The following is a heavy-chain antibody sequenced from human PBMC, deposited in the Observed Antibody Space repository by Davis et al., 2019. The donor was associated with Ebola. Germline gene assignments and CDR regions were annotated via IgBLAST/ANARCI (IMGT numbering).Heavy chain of an antibody. Sequence: SVKVSCKASGGTFNSYGITWVRQAPGQGLEWMARIIPIVDIINYAQKFEGRVTTTADKSTSTVYMELSSLRSDDTAVYYCARLPLGSGWLDSWGQGTLVTVSS. CDR3: ARLPLGSGWLDS. D-gene: IGHD6-19*01. J-gene: IGHJ5*01. CDR2: IIPIVDII. V-gene: IGHV1-69*04. CDR1: GGTFNSYG.